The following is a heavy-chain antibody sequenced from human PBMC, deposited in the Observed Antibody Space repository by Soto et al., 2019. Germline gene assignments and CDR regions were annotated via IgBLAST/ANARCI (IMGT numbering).Heavy chain of an antibody. J-gene: IGHJ6*04. CDR3: ARGDWYCSSTSCYHILDV. V-gene: IGHV1-8*01. CDR2: MNPNSGNT. CDR1: GYTFTSYD. D-gene: IGHD2-2*01. Sequence: ASVKVSCKASGYTFTSYDINWVRQATGQGLEWMGWMNPNSGNTGYAQKFQGRVTMTRNTSISTAYMELSSLRSEDTAVYYCARGDWYCSSTSCYHILDVWGKGTTVTVSS.